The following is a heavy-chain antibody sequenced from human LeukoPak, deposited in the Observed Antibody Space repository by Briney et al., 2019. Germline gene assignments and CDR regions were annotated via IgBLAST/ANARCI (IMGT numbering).Heavy chain of an antibody. J-gene: IGHJ6*04. CDR2: ISSSGSTI. D-gene: IGHD3-10*02. V-gene: IGHV3-48*03. CDR1: GFSFSTYN. CDR3: AELGITMIGGV. Sequence: GGSLRLSCAASGFSFSTYNMNWVRQAPGKGLEWVSYISSSGSTIYYADSVKGRFTISRDNAKNSLYLQMNGLRAEDTAVYYCAELGITMIGGVWGKGTTVTISS.